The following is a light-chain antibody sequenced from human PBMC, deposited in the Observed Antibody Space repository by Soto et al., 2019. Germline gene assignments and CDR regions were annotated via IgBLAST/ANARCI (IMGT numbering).Light chain of an antibody. Sequence: DIQMTQSPSSLSASVGDRVTITCQASQDISTYLNWYQEKPGRAPRLLIYDVSNLGTGVPSRFSGSGSGTDFTLTISSLQPEDIATYYCQRVDLIFGPG. J-gene: IGKJ3*01. CDR3: QRVDLI. CDR1: QDISTY. CDR2: DVS. V-gene: IGKV1-33*01.